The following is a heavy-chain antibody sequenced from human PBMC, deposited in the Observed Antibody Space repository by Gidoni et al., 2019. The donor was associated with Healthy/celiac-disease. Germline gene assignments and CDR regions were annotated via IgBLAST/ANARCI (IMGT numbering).Heavy chain of an antibody. CDR3: ARADDPITMTGAGWFDP. CDR2: INAGKGNT. CDR1: GYTFTSYA. V-gene: IGHV1-3*01. J-gene: IGHJ5*02. Sequence: QVQLVQSGAEVKKPGASVKVSCTASGYTFTSYAMHWVRQAPGQRLEWMGWINAGKGNTKYSQKFQGRVTITRDTSASTAYMELSSLRSEDTAVYYCARADDPITMTGAGWFDPWGQGALVTVSS. D-gene: IGHD3-22*01.